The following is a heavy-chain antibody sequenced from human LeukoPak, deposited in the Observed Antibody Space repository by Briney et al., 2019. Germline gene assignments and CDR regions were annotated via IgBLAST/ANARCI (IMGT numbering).Heavy chain of an antibody. CDR2: IYTSGST. CDR3: ARSDGYNLNFDY. CDR1: GGSISSGSYY. Sequence: NPSETLSLTCTVSGGSISSGSYYWSWIRQPAGKGLEWIGRIYTSGSTNYNPSLKSRVTISVDTSKNQFSLKLSSVTAADTAVYYCARSDGYNLNFDYWGQGALVTVSS. V-gene: IGHV4-61*02. D-gene: IGHD5-24*01. J-gene: IGHJ4*02.